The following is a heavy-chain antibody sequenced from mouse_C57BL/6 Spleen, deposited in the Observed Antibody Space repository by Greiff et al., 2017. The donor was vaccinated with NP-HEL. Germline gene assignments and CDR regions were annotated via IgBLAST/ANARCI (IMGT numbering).Heavy chain of an antibody. CDR3: AREGYDYDGDWYFDV. CDR1: GYSITSGYY. Sequence: EVKLVESGPGLVKPSQSLSLTCSVTGYSITSGYYWNWIRQFPGNKLEWMGYISYDGSNNYNPSLKNRISITRDTSKNQFFLKLNSVTTEDTATYYCAREGYDYDGDWYFDVWGTGTTVTVSS. CDR2: ISYDGSN. V-gene: IGHV3-6*01. D-gene: IGHD2-4*01. J-gene: IGHJ1*03.